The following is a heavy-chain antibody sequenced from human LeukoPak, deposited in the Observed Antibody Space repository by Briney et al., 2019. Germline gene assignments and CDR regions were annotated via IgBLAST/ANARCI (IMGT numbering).Heavy chain of an antibody. CDR3: ATYGSGSGTFFDS. J-gene: IGHJ4*01. D-gene: IGHD3-10*01. CDR2: ISGSGGST. CDR1: GFTFSSYA. V-gene: IGHV3-23*01. Sequence: GGSLRLSCAASGFTFSSYAMSWVRQAPGKGLEWVSAISGSGGSTYYADSVKGRFTISRDNSKNTLYLQMNNLRAEDTALYYCATYGSGSGTFFDSWGQGTLVTVS.